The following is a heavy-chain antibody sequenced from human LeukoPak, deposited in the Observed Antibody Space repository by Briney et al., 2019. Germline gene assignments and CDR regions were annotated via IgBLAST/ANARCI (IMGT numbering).Heavy chain of an antibody. J-gene: IGHJ5*02. CDR3: ARDLDIVVVVAASLDP. Sequence: ASVKVSCKASGYTFTSYGISWVRQAPGQGLEWMGWISAYNGNTNYAQKLQGRVTMTTDTPTSTAYMELRSLRSDDTAVYYCARDLDIVVVVAASLDPWGQGTLVTVSS. CDR1: GYTFTSYG. V-gene: IGHV1-18*01. D-gene: IGHD2-15*01. CDR2: ISAYNGNT.